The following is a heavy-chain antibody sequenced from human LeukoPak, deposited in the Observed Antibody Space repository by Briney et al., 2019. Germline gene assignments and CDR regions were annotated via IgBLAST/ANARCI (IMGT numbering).Heavy chain of an antibody. V-gene: IGHV3-23*01. Sequence: PGGSLRLSCAASGFTFSSYAMSWVRQAPGKGLEWVSAISGSGGSTYYADSVKGRFTISRDNAKNSLYLQMNSLRAEDTAVYYCASSAGATAGMDVWGQGTTVTVSS. CDR3: ASSAGATAGMDV. CDR1: GFTFSSYA. J-gene: IGHJ6*02. CDR2: ISGSGGST. D-gene: IGHD1-26*01.